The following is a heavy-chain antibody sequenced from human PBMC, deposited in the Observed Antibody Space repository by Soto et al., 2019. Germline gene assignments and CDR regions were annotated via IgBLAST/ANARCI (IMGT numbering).Heavy chain of an antibody. J-gene: IGHJ4*02. CDR1: GGTFSSYA. Sequence: GASVKVSCKASGGTFSSYAISWVRQAPGQGLEWMGGIIPIFGTANYAQKFQGRVTITADESTSTAYMELSSLRSEDTAVYYCASSPAHDSSGYYAMYYFDYWGQGTLVTVSS. CDR3: ASSPAHDSSGYYAMYYFDY. CDR2: IIPIFGTA. V-gene: IGHV1-69*13. D-gene: IGHD3-22*01.